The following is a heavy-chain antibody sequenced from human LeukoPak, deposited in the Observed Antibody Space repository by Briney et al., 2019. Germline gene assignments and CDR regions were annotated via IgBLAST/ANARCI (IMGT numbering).Heavy chain of an antibody. Sequence: SETLSLTCTVSGGSISSYYWSWIRQPPGKGLEWLGYIYYGGSTNYNPSLNSRVNISVDTSKNQFSLKLSSVTAADTAVYYCARVRDDFWSGPSAYFDYWGQGTLVTVSS. CDR3: ARVRDDFWSGPSAYFDY. V-gene: IGHV4-59*01. D-gene: IGHD3-3*01. CDR2: IYYGGST. CDR1: GGSISSYY. J-gene: IGHJ4*02.